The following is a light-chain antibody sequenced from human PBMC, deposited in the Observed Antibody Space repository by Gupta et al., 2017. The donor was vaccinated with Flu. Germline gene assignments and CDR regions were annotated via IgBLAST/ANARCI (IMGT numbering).Light chain of an antibody. Sequence: DIVMTQSPLSLPVTPGEPASISCRSTQSLLQSDGHDYLAWFLQKPGQSPRLLIYLGSSRASGVPDRFSGSGSGTDFTLKLSRVEAEDVGVYYCMQCLQTPYTFGQGTKLDIK. CDR3: MQCLQTPYT. V-gene: IGKV2-28*01. J-gene: IGKJ2*01. CDR2: LGS. CDR1: QSLLQSDGHDY.